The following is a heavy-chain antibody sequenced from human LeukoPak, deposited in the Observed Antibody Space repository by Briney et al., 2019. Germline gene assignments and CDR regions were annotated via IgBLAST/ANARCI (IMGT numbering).Heavy chain of an antibody. D-gene: IGHD6-13*01. Sequence: GGSLRLSCTASGFTFGDYTLSWVRQAPGEGLEWVGFMRSRAYGETTEYAASVKGRFTISGDDSKSIGYLQMNSLKSDDTALYYCTKDIADNWGQGTLVTVSS. J-gene: IGHJ4*02. V-gene: IGHV3-49*04. CDR2: MRSRAYGETT. CDR3: TKDIADN. CDR1: GFTFGDYT.